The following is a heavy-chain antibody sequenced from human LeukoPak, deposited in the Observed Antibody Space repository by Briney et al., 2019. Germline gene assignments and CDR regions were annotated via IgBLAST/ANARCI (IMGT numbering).Heavy chain of an antibody. V-gene: IGHV3-21*04. J-gene: IGHJ1*01. CDR2: ISSSSSYI. D-gene: IGHD6-19*01. CDR3: AKDPTDLSGWYASAYFQH. CDR1: GFTFSSYS. Sequence: GGSLRLSCAASGFTFSSYSMNWVSQAPGKGLEWVSSISSSSSYIYYGDSVKGRFTISRDNAKNSLYLQMNSLRAEDTAVYYCAKDPTDLSGWYASAYFQHWGQGTLVTVSS.